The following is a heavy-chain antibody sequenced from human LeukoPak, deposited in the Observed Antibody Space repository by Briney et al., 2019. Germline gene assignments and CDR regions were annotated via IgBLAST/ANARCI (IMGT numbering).Heavy chain of an antibody. CDR2: ISWNSGNI. Sequence: GGSLRLSCAASGFSFDDYAMHWVRQAPGKGLEWVSGISWNSGNIGYADSVKGRFTISRDNAKNSLYLQMNSLRTEDTALYYCAKANYCSGGSCYDGGVDYWGQGTLVTVSS. V-gene: IGHV3-9*01. CDR1: GFSFDDYA. J-gene: IGHJ4*02. CDR3: AKANYCSGGSCYDGGVDY. D-gene: IGHD2-15*01.